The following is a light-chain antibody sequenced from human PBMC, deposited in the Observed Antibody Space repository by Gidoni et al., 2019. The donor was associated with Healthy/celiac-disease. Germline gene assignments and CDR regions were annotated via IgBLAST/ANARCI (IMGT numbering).Light chain of an antibody. Sequence: SSELTQDPAVSVAVGQTVRITCQGDSLRSYYASWYQPKPGQAPVLVIYGKNNRPSGIPDRFSGSSSGNTASLTIAGAQAEDEADYYCDSRDSSGNHVFGTGTKVTVL. V-gene: IGLV3-19*01. CDR3: DSRDSSGNHV. CDR1: SLRSYY. J-gene: IGLJ1*01. CDR2: GKN.